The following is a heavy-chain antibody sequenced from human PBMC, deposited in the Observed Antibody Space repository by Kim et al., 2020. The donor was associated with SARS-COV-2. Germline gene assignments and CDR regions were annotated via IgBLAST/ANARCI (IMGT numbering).Heavy chain of an antibody. V-gene: IGHV4-34*01. CDR3: ARGAYSGSYPNWFDP. Sequence: PSLKSRVTMSVDTAKNQFSLKLSSVTAADTAVYYCARGAYSGSYPNWFDPWGQGTLVTVSS. D-gene: IGHD3-10*01. J-gene: IGHJ5*02.